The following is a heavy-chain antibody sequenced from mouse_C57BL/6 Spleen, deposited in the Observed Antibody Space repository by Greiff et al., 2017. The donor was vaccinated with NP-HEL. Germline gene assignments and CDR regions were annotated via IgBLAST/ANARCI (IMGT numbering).Heavy chain of an antibody. J-gene: IGHJ3*01. Sequence: QVQLQQSGAELARPGASVKMSCKASGYTFTSYTMHWVKQRPGQGLEWIGYINPSSGYTKYNQKFKDKATLTADKSSSTAYMQLSSLTSEDSAVYYCASAAQATGFAYWGQGTLVTVSA. D-gene: IGHD3-2*02. CDR3: ASAAQATGFAY. CDR2: INPSSGYT. CDR1: GYTFTSYT. V-gene: IGHV1-4*01.